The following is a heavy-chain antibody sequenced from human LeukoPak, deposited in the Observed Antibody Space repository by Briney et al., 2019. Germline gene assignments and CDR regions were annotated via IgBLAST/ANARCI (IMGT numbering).Heavy chain of an antibody. CDR2: ISGSGTGT. V-gene: IGHV3-23*01. J-gene: IGHJ3*02. CDR3: AKGRGYCSGASCAGTAFDI. CDR1: GFTFSTYA. Sequence: GGSLRLSCAASGFTFSTYAMNWVRQAPGKGLEWVSVISGSGTGTYYADSVKGRFTISRDNPNNTLHLQMNSLRAEDTALYYCAKGRGYCSGASCAGTAFDIWGQGTMVTVSS. D-gene: IGHD2-15*01.